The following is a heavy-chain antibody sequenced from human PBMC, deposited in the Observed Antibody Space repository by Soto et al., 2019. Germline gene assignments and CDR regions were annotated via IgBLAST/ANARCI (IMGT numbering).Heavy chain of an antibody. D-gene: IGHD1-26*01. J-gene: IGHJ6*02. Sequence: SETLSLTCAVYGGSFSGYYWSWIRQPPGKGLEWIGEINHSGSTNYNPSLKSRVTISVDTSKNQFSLKLSSVTAADTAVYYCARSGKIVGAYYYYYGMDVWGQGTTVTVSS. CDR2: INHSGST. CDR3: ARSGKIVGAYYYYYGMDV. V-gene: IGHV4-34*01. CDR1: GGSFSGYY.